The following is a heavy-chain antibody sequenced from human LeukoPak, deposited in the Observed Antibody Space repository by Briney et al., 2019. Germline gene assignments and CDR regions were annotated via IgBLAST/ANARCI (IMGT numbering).Heavy chain of an antibody. D-gene: IGHD6-13*01. CDR3: ARTPPPVSAAGRNWYFDL. CDR2: IFSSGNT. Sequence: SETLSLTCTVSGDSVSGSNYYWGWIRQPPGKGLAWIASIFSSGNTYYDPSLKTRVSMSVDTSKNQFSLRLSSVTAADTAVYYCARTPPPVSAAGRNWYFDLWGRGTLVTVSS. CDR1: GDSVSGSNYY. V-gene: IGHV4-39*01. J-gene: IGHJ2*01.